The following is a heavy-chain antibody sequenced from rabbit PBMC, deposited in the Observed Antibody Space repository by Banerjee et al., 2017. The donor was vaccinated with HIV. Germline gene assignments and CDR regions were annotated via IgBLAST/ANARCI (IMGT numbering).Heavy chain of an antibody. V-gene: IGHV1S43*01. CDR1: GFSFSSSYY. Sequence: QQQLEESGGGLVKPGGTLTLTCKASGFSFSSSYYMCWVRQAPGKGLEWIGYIDPVFGSIHYASWVNGRFTISDHNAQNTLYLQLNSLTAADTATYFCARDLAGVIGWNFNLWGQGTLVTVS. CDR2: IDPVFGSI. J-gene: IGHJ4*01. CDR3: ARDLAGVIGWNFNL. D-gene: IGHD4-1*01.